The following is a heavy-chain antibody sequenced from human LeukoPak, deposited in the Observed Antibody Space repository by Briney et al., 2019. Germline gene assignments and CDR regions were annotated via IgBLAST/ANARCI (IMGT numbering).Heavy chain of an antibody. CDR3: ARVPSWGWLHVDY. D-gene: IGHD5-12*01. V-gene: IGHV4-59*02. CDR1: GGSVSSYY. J-gene: IGHJ4*02. Sequence: SETLSLTCTVSGGSVSSYYWSWIRQPPGKGLEWIGFSYYSGTTKYNPSLKSRVTISVDTSMNQFSLKMSSMTAADTAVYYCARVPSWGWLHVDYWGRGTLVSVSS. CDR2: SYYSGTT.